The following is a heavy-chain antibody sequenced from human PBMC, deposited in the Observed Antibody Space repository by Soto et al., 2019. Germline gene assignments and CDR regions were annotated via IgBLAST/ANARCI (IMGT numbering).Heavy chain of an antibody. V-gene: IGHV4-59*11. CDR1: GGSMSSRY. D-gene: IGHD3-16*01. Sequence: SETLSLTCTVSGGSMSSRYWTWLRQPPGKGLEWIGYISYSGSTYYNPSLKSRVTISADTSRNQFSLKLSSVIAADTAVYYCARADPGASVGYWGQGTLVTVSS. CDR3: ARADPGASVGY. CDR2: ISYSGST. J-gene: IGHJ4*02.